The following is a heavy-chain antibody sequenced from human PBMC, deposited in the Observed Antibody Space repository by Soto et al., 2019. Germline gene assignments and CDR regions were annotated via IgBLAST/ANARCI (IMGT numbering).Heavy chain of an antibody. CDR2: IYHSGST. Sequence: ASETLSLTCAVSGASISSTDWWSWVRQPPGKGLEWLGEIYHSGSTHYNPSLRSRVAISVDTSQNLFSLTLTSVTAADTAVYYCAIPDAGDFHYWGQGALVTVSS. J-gene: IGHJ4*02. CDR3: AIPDAGDFHY. D-gene: IGHD2-8*01. CDR1: GASISSTDW. V-gene: IGHV4-4*02.